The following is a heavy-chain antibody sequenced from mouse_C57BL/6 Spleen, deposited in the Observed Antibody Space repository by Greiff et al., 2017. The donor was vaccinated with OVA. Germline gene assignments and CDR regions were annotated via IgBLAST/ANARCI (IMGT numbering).Heavy chain of an antibody. CDR2: IHPNSGST. V-gene: IGHV1-64*01. J-gene: IGHJ4*01. CDR1: GYTFTSYW. CDR3: ARKDGYDEGMDY. Sequence: QVQLQQPGAELVKPGASVKLSCKASGYTFTSYWMHWVKQRPGQGLEWIGMIHPNSGSTNYNEKFKSKATLTVDKSSSTAYMQLSSLTSEDSAVYDCARKDGYDEGMDYWGQGTSVTVSS. D-gene: IGHD2-2*01.